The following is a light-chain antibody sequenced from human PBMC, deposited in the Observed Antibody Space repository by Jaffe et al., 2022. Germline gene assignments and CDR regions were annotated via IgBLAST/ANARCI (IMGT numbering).Light chain of an antibody. CDR2: EVT. CDR3: TSYAGRGTYV. Sequence: QSALTQPPSASGSPGQSVTISCTGTSNDIGYYNYVCWFQHHPGKAPKLIISEVTKRPSGVPDRFSGSKSGNTASLTVSGLQAEDEADYYCTSYAGRGTYVYGTGTAVTVL. V-gene: IGLV2-8*01. CDR1: SNDIGYYNY. J-gene: IGLJ1*01.